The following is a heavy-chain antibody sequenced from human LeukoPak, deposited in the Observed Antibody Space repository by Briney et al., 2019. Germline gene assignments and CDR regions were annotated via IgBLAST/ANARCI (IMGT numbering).Heavy chain of an antibody. CDR1: GFTFSSYW. CDR2: IKQDGSEK. V-gene: IGHV3-7*01. CDR3: ARADYGSGLVYYYYMDV. J-gene: IGHJ6*03. D-gene: IGHD3-10*01. Sequence: PGGSLRLSCAASGFTFSSYWMSWVRQAPGKGLEWVANIKQDGSEKYYVDSVKGRFTISRDNAKNSPYLQMNSLRAEDTAVYYCARADYGSGLVYYYYMDVWGKGTTVTVSS.